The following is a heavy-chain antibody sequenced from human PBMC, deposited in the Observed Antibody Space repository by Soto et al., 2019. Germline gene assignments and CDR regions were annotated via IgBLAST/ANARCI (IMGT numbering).Heavy chain of an antibody. CDR2: MTGSGGNT. Sequence: EVQLLESGGGLVQPGGSLRLSCAASGFTFSTYAMNWVRQAPGKGLEWVSTMTGSGGNTYYADSVKGRFTISRDNSKNTLHLQMVGLRVEDAAVYYCAKNAEATIRVGFDSGGQGTLVTVSS. CDR3: AKNAEATIRVGFDS. D-gene: IGHD5-12*01. V-gene: IGHV3-23*01. J-gene: IGHJ4*02. CDR1: GFTFSTYA.